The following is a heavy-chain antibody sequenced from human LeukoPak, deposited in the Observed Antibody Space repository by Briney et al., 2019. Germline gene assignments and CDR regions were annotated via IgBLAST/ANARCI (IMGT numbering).Heavy chain of an antibody. CDR2: VYSNNST. CDR3: ARGISMMIVAPGY. CDR1: GFTVSRNY. V-gene: IGHV3-53*01. J-gene: IGHJ4*02. D-gene: IGHD3-22*01. Sequence: PGGSLRLSCAASGFTVSRNYMTWVRQAPGKGLEWVSVVYSNNSTYYADSVEGRFTISRDSSNNTLYLQMNSLRVEDTAIYYCARGISMMIVAPGYWGQGTLVTVSS.